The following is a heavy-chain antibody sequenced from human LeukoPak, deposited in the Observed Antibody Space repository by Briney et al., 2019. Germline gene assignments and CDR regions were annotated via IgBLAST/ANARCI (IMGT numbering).Heavy chain of an antibody. CDR3: AKDALDSSGRYGKFDS. J-gene: IGHJ5*01. D-gene: IGHD6-19*01. CDR1: GFTFSSYW. V-gene: IGHV3-7*03. CDR2: IKEDGSEE. Sequence: GGSLRLSCAASGFTFSSYWMSWVRQAPGKGLECVANIKEDGSEEYYVDSGKGRFSISRDNAKNSLYLQMNSLRAGDTAVYYCAKDALDSSGRYGKFDSWGQGTLVSVSS.